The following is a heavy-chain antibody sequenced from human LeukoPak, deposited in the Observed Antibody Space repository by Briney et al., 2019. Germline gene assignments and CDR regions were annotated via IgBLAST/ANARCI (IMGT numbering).Heavy chain of an antibody. V-gene: IGHV4-34*01. CDR3: AMGRWLQYDY. J-gene: IGHJ4*02. D-gene: IGHD5-24*01. Sequence: PSETLSLTCAVYGGSFSGYYWSWIRQPPGKGLEWIGEINHSGSTNYNPSLKSRVTISVDTSKNQFSLKLSSVTAADTAVYYCAMGRWLQYDYWGQGTLVTVSS. CDR1: GGSFSGYY. CDR2: INHSGST.